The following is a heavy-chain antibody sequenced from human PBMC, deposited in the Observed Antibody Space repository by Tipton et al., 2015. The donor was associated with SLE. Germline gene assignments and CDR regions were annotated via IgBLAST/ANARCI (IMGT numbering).Heavy chain of an antibody. CDR3: AREGTGTPY. CDR2: IYHSGST. V-gene: IGHV4-38-2*02. CDR1: GYSISSGYY. Sequence: TLSLTCTVSGYSISSGYYWGWIRQPPGKGLERIGSIYHSGSTYYNPSLKSRVTISVDTSKNQFSLKPSSVTAADTAVYYCAREGTGTPYWGQGTLVTVSS. J-gene: IGHJ4*02. D-gene: IGHD1-1*01.